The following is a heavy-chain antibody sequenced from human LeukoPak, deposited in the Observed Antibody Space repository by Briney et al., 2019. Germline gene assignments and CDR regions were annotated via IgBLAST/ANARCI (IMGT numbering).Heavy chain of an antibody. D-gene: IGHD6-19*01. CDR2: IKQDGSEK. CDR3: ARDEGSSGWYLPFDP. J-gene: IGHJ5*02. CDR1: GFTFSSCW. V-gene: IGHV3-7*01. Sequence: GGPLRLSCAASGFTFSSCWMSWVRQAPGKGLEWVANIKQDGSEKYYVDSVKGRFTISRDNAKNSLYLQMNSLRAEDTAVYYCARDEGSSGWYLPFDPWGQGTLVTVSS.